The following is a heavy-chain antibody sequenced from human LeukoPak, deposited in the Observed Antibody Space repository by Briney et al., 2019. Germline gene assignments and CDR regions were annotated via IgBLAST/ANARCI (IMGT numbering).Heavy chain of an antibody. D-gene: IGHD2-8*01. Sequence: SQTLSLTCSISGDSVSSNSAALNWIRQSPSRGLEFLGRTYYRSKRYNDYAVSVKSRITIKSDTSKNQFSLQLNSVTPEDTAVYYCASTHGPIDHWGQGTLVTVSS. CDR1: GDSVSSNSAA. V-gene: IGHV6-1*01. J-gene: IGHJ5*02. CDR3: ASTHGPIDH. CDR2: TYYRSKRYN.